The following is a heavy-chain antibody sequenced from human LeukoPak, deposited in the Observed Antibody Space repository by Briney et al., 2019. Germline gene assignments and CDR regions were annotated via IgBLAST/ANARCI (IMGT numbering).Heavy chain of an antibody. Sequence: VSAIGTAGDTYYPASVKGRFTISRENAKNSLYLQMNSLRAGDTAVYYCARSFGGDNWYDPWGQGTLVTVSS. J-gene: IGHJ5*02. CDR2: IGTAGDT. CDR3: ARSFGGDNWYDP. D-gene: IGHD4-23*01. V-gene: IGHV3-13*01.